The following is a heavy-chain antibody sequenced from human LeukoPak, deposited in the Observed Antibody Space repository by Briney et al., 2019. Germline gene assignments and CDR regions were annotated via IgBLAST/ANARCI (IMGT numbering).Heavy chain of an antibody. CDR2: ISYDGSNK. V-gene: IGHV3-30*18. Sequence: GRSLRLSCAASGXTFSRYGMQWVRQAPGKGLEWVAIISYDGSNKYYADSVKGRFTISRDNPKNTLSLLMNSLRAEDTAVFYCAKVRSPLEYYYAMDVWGQGTTVTVS. J-gene: IGHJ6*02. CDR3: AKVRSPLEYYYAMDV. D-gene: IGHD1-1*01. CDR1: GXTFSRYG.